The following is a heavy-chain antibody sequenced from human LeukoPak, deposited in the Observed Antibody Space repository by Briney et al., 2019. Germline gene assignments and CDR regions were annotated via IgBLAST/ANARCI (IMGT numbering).Heavy chain of an antibody. D-gene: IGHD1-1*01. J-gene: IGHJ6*03. V-gene: IGHV4-59*01. Sequence: SETLSLTCTVSGGSISSYYWSWIRQSPGKGLECIGYIHYTGSTNYNPSLKSRVTISVETSKNQFSLKLKSVTAADTAVYFCARGRVSSSTWYSTYYYYFYMDVWGKGTTVTVSS. CDR1: GGSISSYY. CDR3: ARGRVSSSTWYSTYYYYFYMDV. CDR2: IHYTGST.